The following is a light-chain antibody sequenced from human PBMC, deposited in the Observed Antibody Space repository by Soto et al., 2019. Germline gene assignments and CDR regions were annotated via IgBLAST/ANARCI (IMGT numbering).Light chain of an antibody. J-gene: IGKJ1*01. Sequence: EIVLTQSPATLSLSPGERATLSCRASQSVSSNLAWYQQKPGQAPSLLIYGAFTRATGIPARFSGTGSGTDFTLTISRLEPEDFAMYYCQQCGGSPTFGQGTKVDIK. CDR1: QSVSSN. CDR2: GAF. CDR3: QQCGGSPT. V-gene: IGKV3-20*01.